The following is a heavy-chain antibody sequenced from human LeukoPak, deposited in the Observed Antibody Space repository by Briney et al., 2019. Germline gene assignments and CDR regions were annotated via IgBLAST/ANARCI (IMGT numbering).Heavy chain of an antibody. CDR3: AKIAGTRGDAFDI. CDR1: GFTFSSYG. CDR2: ICYDGSKK. J-gene: IGHJ3*02. Sequence: AGSLRLSCAASGFTFSSYGMHWVCMGPRKGLGLVAVICYDGSKKYYADSLKGRCTISRDNSKNTLYLQINSLRAEDTAVYYCAKIAGTRGDAFDIWGQGTMVTVSS. D-gene: IGHD6-13*01. V-gene: IGHV3-33*06.